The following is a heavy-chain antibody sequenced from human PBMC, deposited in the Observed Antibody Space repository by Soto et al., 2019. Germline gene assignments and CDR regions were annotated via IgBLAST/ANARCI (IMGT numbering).Heavy chain of an antibody. J-gene: IGHJ5*02. CDR2: ISSSSSTI. CDR1: GFTFSSYS. Sequence: EVQLVESGGGLVQPGGSLRLSCAASGFTFSSYSMNWVRQAPGKGLEWVSYISSSSSTIYYADSVKGRFTISRDNAKNSRYLKMNSLRDEDTVVYYWARDKGGPGFQNWFAPWGQGTLDTVS. CDR3: ARDKGGPGFQNWFAP. D-gene: IGHD3-10*01. V-gene: IGHV3-48*02.